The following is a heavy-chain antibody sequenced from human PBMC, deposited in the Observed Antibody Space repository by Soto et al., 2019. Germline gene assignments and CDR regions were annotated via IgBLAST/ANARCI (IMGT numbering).Heavy chain of an antibody. CDR2: IYPGDSDT. V-gene: IGHV5-51*01. Sequence: GESLKISCKGSGYSFTSYWIGWVRQMPGKGLEWMGIIYPGDSDTRYSPSFQGQVTIPADKSISTAYLQWSSLKASDTAMYYCARLGNGGDYYYYGMDVWGQGTTVTVSS. J-gene: IGHJ6*02. CDR1: GYSFTSYW. D-gene: IGHD2-8*01. CDR3: ARLGNGGDYYYYGMDV.